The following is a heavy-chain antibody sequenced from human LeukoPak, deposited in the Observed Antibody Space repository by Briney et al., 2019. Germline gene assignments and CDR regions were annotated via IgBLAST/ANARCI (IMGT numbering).Heavy chain of an antibody. D-gene: IGHD3-3*01. J-gene: IGHJ5*02. CDR1: GFTFSSYG. V-gene: IGHV3-33*01. CDR3: ARAARYYDFWSEFDP. CDR2: IWYDGSNK. Sequence: GGSLRLSCAASGFTFSSYGMHWVRQAPGKGLEWVAVIWYDGSNKYYADSVKGRFTISRDNSKNTLYLQMNSLRAEDAAVYYCARAARYYDFWSEFDPWGQGTLVTVSS.